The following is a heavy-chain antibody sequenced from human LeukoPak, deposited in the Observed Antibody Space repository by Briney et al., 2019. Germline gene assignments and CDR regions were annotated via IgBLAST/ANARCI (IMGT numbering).Heavy chain of an antibody. CDR2: IIPIFGTA. CDR3: TTERNWELLRPYGLDI. D-gene: IGHD1-26*01. Sequence: GASVKVSCKASGGTFSSYAISWVRQAPGQGLEWMGGIIPIFGTANYAQKFQGRVTITADESTSTAYMELSSLRSEDTAVYYCTTERNWELLRPYGLDIWGQGTAVTVSS. CDR1: GGTFSSYA. J-gene: IGHJ6*02. V-gene: IGHV1-69*13.